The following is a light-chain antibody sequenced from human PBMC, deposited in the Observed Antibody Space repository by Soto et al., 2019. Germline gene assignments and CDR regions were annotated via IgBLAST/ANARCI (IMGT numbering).Light chain of an antibody. CDR3: QEYNTGPWT. CDR1: QSVNSN. J-gene: IGKJ1*01. CDR2: GAS. Sequence: ETVMTQSPATLSVSPGERATLSCRASQSVNSNLAWYQQKLGQAPSVLIYGASTRATGVPARFSDSGSGTEFILTIGRLQSEDFAIYYCQEYNTGPWTFGQGTKVEIK. V-gene: IGKV3-15*01.